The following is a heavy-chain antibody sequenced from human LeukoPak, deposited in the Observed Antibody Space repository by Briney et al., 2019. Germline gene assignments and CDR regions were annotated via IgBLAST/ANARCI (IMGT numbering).Heavy chain of an antibody. V-gene: IGHV3-48*03. CDR1: GFTFSSYE. D-gene: IGHD3-22*01. CDR2: ISSSGSII. Sequence: AGGSLRLSCAASGFTFSSYEMNWVRQAPGKGLEWVSYISSSGSIIYYADSVKGRFTISRDNAKNSLYLQMNSLRAEDTAVYYCARELLGYDSSGYYSWGQGTLVTVSS. CDR3: ARELLGYDSSGYYS. J-gene: IGHJ4*02.